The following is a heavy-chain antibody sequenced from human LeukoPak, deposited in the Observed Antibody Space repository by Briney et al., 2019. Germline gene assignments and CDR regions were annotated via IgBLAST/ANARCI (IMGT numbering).Heavy chain of an antibody. D-gene: IGHD5-18*01. CDR2: ITSSGRYI. V-gene: IGHV3-21*04. CDR1: GFTFSSYS. J-gene: IGHJ4*02. Sequence: PGGSLRLSCAASGFTFSSYSMNWVRQAPGKGLEWVSSITSSGRYIYYADSVKGRFTISRDNAKNSLYLQMNSLRAEDTALYYCAKDNTGYGYSYYDYWGQGTLVTVSS. CDR3: AKDNTGYGYSYYDY.